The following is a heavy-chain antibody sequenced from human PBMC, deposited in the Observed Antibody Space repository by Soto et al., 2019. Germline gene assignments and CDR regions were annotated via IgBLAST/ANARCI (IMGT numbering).Heavy chain of an antibody. CDR2: INAGNGNT. J-gene: IGHJ4*02. D-gene: IGHD1-26*01. Sequence: ASVKVSCKASGYTFTSYAMHWVRQAPGQRLEWMGWINAGNGNTKYSQKFHGRVTITRDTSASTAYMELGSLRSEDTAIYYCAGGDSGSYYIFDYWGQGTLVTVSS. CDR3: AGGDSGSYYIFDY. V-gene: IGHV1-3*01. CDR1: GYTFTSYA.